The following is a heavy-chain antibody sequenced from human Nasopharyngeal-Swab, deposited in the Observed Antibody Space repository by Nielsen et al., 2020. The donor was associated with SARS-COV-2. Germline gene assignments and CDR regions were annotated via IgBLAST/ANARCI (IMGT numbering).Heavy chain of an antibody. V-gene: IGHV3-9*01. CDR1: GFTFDDYA. Sequence: GGSLRLSCAASGFTFDDYAMHWVRQAPGKGLEWVSGISWNSGSIGYADSVKGRFTISRDNAENSLYLQMNSLRAEDTAFYYCAKDTGYSSGPGIDYWGQGTLVTVSS. CDR2: ISWNSGSI. CDR3: AKDTGYSSGPGIDY. D-gene: IGHD6-19*01. J-gene: IGHJ4*02.